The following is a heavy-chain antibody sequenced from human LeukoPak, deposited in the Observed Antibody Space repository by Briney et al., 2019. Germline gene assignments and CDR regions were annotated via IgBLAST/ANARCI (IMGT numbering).Heavy chain of an antibody. CDR3: ARGVDYYGV. J-gene: IGHJ4*02. CDR1: GGSSSGYY. D-gene: IGHD3-10*01. CDR2: INHSGGT. V-gene: IGHV4-34*01. Sequence: SETLSLTCAVYGGSSSGYYWSWIRQPPGKGLEWIGEINHSGGTNYNPSLKSRVTISVDTSKKQFSLKLSSVTAADTAVYYCARGVDYYGVWGQGTLVTVSS.